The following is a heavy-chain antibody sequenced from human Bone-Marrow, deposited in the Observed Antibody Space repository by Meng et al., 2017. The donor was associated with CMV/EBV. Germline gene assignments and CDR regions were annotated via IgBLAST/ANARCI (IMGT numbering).Heavy chain of an antibody. V-gene: IGHV3-23*03. CDR1: GFSFGSFA. J-gene: IGHJ4*02. CDR2: IYSGGSSI. Sequence: GGSLRLSCAASGFSFGSFAMTWVRQVPGKGLDWVSVIYSGGSSIYSGDSVKGRFTVSRDDSKNALYLDISSLRVEDKAVYYCAKSSSGYSLDDWGQGALVTVSS. CDR3: AKSSSGYSLDD. D-gene: IGHD3-22*01.